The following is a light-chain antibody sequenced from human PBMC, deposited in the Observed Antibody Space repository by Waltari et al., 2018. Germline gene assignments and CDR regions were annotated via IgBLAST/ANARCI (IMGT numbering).Light chain of an antibody. CDR3: QVWDSTSDPL. J-gene: IGLJ2*01. V-gene: IGLV3-21*02. Sequence: SYVVTQPPSVSVAPGQPARITCAGDKIGTQSVPWYQQKPGQAPVLVMYDDTDRPSGIPERFSGSSSGNTATLTIRRVEAGDEADYYSQVWDSTSDPLFGVGTKLTVL. CDR1: KIGTQS. CDR2: DDT.